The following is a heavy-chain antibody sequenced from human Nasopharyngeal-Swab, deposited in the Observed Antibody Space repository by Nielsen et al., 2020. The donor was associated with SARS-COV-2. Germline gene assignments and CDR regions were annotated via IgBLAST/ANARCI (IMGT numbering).Heavy chain of an antibody. J-gene: IGHJ4*02. CDR3: STLPIPALGADY. CDR2: IRSKTNSYTT. CDR1: EFTVNDYV. V-gene: IGHV3-73*01. D-gene: IGHD6-13*01. Sequence: GESLKISCVASEFTVNDYVIHWLRQASGKVLEWVGRIRSKTNSYTTDYAASVKGRFTISRDDSKNTAYLHMNSLESEDTAVYYCSTLPIPALGADYWGQGTLVTVSS.